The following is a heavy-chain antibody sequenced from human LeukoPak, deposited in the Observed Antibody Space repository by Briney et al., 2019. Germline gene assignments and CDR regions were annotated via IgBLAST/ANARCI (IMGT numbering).Heavy chain of an antibody. D-gene: IGHD6-13*01. CDR1: GVSISSYY. Sequence: SETLSLTCTASGVSISSYYGSWIRQPPGKGLEWIGNIYYSGSTNYNPSLKSRITISVDTSKNQFSLKLSSVTAADTAVYYCARDSGIASPGRFDPWGQGTLVTVSS. V-gene: IGHV4-59*01. J-gene: IGHJ5*02. CDR2: IYYSGST. CDR3: ARDSGIASPGRFDP.